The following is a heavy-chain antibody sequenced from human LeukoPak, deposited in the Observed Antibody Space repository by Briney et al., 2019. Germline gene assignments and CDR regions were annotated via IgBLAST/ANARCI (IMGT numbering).Heavy chain of an antibody. Sequence: PGGSLRLYCAASGFTFSSYAMRWVRQAPGKGLEWVSAISGSGGSTYYADSVKGRFTISRDNSKNTLYLQMNSLRAEDTAVYYCAKRGGHCSSTSCQGDAFDIWGQGTMVTVSS. CDR2: ISGSGGST. CDR1: GFTFSSYA. CDR3: AKRGGHCSSTSCQGDAFDI. V-gene: IGHV3-23*01. J-gene: IGHJ3*02. D-gene: IGHD2-2*01.